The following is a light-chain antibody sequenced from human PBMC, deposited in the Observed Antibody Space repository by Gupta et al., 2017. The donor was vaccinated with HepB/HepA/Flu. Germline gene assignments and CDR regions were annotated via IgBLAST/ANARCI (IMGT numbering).Light chain of an antibody. CDR2: WAS. CDR1: QSVLHSTNNKNY. J-gene: IGKJ2*04. CDR3: QQYYSTPCS. Sequence: DIVMTQSPDSLPVSLGERATINCKSSQSVLHSTNNKNYLAWYQQKPGQPPKLLIYWASTRASGVPDRFSGSGSGTDFTLTISSLQAEDVAVYYCQQYYSTPCSFGQGTKLEIK. V-gene: IGKV4-1*01.